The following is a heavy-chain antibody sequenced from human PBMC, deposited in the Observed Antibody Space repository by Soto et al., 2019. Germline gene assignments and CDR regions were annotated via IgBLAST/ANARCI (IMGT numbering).Heavy chain of an antibody. CDR3: ARGENYDFWSGYYQNYFDY. J-gene: IGHJ4*02. CDR2: INHSGST. Sequence: SETLSLTCAVYGGSFSGYYWSWIRQPPGKGLEWIGEINHSGSTNYNPSLKSRVTISVDTSKNQFSLKLSSVTAADTAVYYCARGENYDFWSGYYQNYFDYWGQGTLVTVSS. V-gene: IGHV4-34*01. D-gene: IGHD3-3*01. CDR1: GGSFSGYY.